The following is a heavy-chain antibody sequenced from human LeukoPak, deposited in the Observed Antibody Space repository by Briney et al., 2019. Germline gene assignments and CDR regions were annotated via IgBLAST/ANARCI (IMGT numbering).Heavy chain of an antibody. CDR2: IYHSGST. D-gene: IGHD3-10*01. Sequence: SETLSLTCAVSGYSISSGYYWGWIRQPPGKGLEWIGSIYHSGSTYYNPSLKSRVTISVDTSKNQFSLKLSSVTAADTAVYYCARDRELLWFGELSEYYYMDVWGKETTVTVS. CDR1: GYSISSGYY. J-gene: IGHJ6*03. CDR3: ARDRELLWFGELSEYYYMDV. V-gene: IGHV4-38-2*02.